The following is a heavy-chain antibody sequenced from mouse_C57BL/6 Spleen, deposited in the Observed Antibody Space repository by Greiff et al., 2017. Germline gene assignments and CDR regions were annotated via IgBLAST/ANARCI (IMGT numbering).Heavy chain of an antibody. CDR1: GFNIKDDY. CDR3: TTIGYYGTYYFDY. D-gene: IGHD1-2*01. CDR2: IDPENGDT. Sequence: EVQLQQSGAELVRPGASVKLSCTASGFNIKDDYMHWVKQRPEQGLEWIGWIDPENGDTEYASKFQGKATITADTSSNTAYLQLSSLTSEDTAVYYCTTIGYYGTYYFDYWGQGTTLTVSS. J-gene: IGHJ2*01. V-gene: IGHV14-4*01.